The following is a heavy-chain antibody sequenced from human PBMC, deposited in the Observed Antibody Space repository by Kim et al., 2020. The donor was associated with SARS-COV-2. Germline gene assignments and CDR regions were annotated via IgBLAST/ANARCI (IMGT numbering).Heavy chain of an antibody. Sequence: GGSLRLSCAASGFSFDSYAMNWVRQAPGKGLEWVSAICSNGGNTYYVDSVKGRFTISRDNSNDTLHLQMNSLSVEDTAIYYCAKVHTHYSANPSCWFDPWGPGVLFTASS. CDR1: GFSFDSYA. CDR2: ICSNGGNT. D-gene: IGHD4-4*01. CDR3: AKVHTHYSANPSCWFDP. J-gene: IGHJ5*02. V-gene: IGHV3-23*01.